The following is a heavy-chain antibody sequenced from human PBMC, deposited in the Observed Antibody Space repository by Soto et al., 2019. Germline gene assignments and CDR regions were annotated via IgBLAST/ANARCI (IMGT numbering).Heavy chain of an antibody. CDR3: ATLFLYSSGWYDTDY. CDR2: FDPEDGET. J-gene: IGHJ4*02. D-gene: IGHD6-19*01. V-gene: IGHV1-24*01. CDR1: GYTLTELS. Sequence: GASVKVSCKVSGYTLTELSMDWVRQAPGKGLEWMGGFDPEDGETIYAQKFQGRVTMTEDTSTDTACMELSSLRSEDTAVYYCATLFLYSSGWYDTDYWGQGTLVTVSS.